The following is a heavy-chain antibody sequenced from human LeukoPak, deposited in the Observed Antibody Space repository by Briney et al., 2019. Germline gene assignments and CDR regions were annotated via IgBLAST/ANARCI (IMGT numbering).Heavy chain of an antibody. J-gene: IGHJ5*02. CDR3: AKRPPGRWGLLNWFDP. D-gene: IGHD1-26*01. V-gene: IGHV3-23*01. Sequence: GGSLRLSCAASGFTFSSYAMRWVRQAPGKGLEWVSAISGSGGSTYYADRVKGRLTISRDNSKNTLYLQMNSLTAEDTSVYYCAKRPPGRWGLLNWFDPWGQGTLVSVPS. CDR1: GFTFSSYA. CDR2: ISGSGGST.